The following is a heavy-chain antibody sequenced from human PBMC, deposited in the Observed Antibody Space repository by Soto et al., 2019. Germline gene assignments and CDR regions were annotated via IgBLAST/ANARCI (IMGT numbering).Heavy chain of an antibody. Sequence: GESLKISCKGSGYSFTSYWIGWVRQMPGKGLEWMGIIYPGDSDTRYSPSFQGQVTISADKSISTAYLQWSSLKASDTAMYYCARVGPVTTLYSYGMDVWGQGTTVTVSS. CDR1: GYSFTSYW. D-gene: IGHD4-4*01. V-gene: IGHV5-51*01. CDR3: ARVGPVTTLYSYGMDV. CDR2: IYPGDSDT. J-gene: IGHJ6*02.